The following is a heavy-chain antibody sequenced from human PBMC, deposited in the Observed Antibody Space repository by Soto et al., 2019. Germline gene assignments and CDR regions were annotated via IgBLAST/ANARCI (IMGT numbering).Heavy chain of an antibody. D-gene: IGHD3-10*01. Sequence: QITLKESGPTLVKPTQTLTLTCTVSGFSLTTDGVGVGWVRQPPGKALEWLTLIYWDDDERYSRSLQSRLTITRATSRNKVALKLTNVDPVDTATYYCVRQASRGRSSDFWGQGILVTVSS. V-gene: IGHV2-5*02. CDR1: GFSLTTDGVG. CDR2: IYWDDDE. CDR3: VRQASRGRSSDF. J-gene: IGHJ4*02.